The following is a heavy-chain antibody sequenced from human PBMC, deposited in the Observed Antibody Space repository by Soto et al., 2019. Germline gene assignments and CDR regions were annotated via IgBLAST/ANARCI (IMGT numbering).Heavy chain of an antibody. CDR2: IYYSGST. J-gene: IGHJ5*02. Sequence: SETLSLTCTVSGGSISSGDYYWSWIRQPPGKGLEWIGYIYYSGSTYYNPSLKSRVTISVDTSKNQFSLKLSSVTAADTAVYYCARGGYCISTSFYEGVPRNWFDPWGQGTLVTVSS. D-gene: IGHD2-2*01. V-gene: IGHV4-30-4*01. CDR1: GGSISSGDYY. CDR3: ARGGYCISTSFYEGVPRNWFDP.